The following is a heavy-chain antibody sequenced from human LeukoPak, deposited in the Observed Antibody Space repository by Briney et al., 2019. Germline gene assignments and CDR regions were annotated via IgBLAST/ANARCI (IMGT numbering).Heavy chain of an antibody. CDR2: ISSSSSTI. CDR1: GFTFSSYS. CDR3: ARDELDCSGGSCYWGNNWFDP. J-gene: IGHJ5*02. V-gene: IGHV3-48*01. Sequence: GGSLRLSCAASGFTFSSYSMNWVRQAPGKGLEWVSYISSSSSTIYYADSVKGRFTISRDNAKNSLYLQMNSLRAEDTAVYYCARDELDCSGGSCYWGNNWFDPWGQGTLVTVSS. D-gene: IGHD2-15*01.